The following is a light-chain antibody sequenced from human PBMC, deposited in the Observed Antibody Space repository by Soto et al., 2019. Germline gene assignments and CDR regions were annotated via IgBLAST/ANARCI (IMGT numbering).Light chain of an antibody. CDR2: DAS. CDR1: QNIRNL. V-gene: IGKV1-5*01. J-gene: IGKJ5*01. CDR3: QHYNTSST. Sequence: DIQLTQSPSTLSAAVGDSVTITCRASQNIRNLLSWYQKKPGKSPKPLIYDASTLKTGVPSRFSGSGSGSEFNFTITGLQPDDFATYFCQHYNTSSTFGQGTRLEIK.